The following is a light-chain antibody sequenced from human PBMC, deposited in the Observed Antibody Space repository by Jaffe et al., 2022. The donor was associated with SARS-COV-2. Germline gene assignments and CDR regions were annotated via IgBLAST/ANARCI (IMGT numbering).Light chain of an antibody. V-gene: IGKV3-20*01. CDR3: QQYDGSART. CDR1: QSVSTSN. CDR2: DVS. Sequence: EIVLTQSPGTLSLSPGERATLSCRARQSVSTSNLAWYQQKPGQAPRLLIYDVSIRATGIPDRFSGSGSGTDFTLTISRLEPEDFAVYYCQQYDGSARTFGPGTKVDIK. J-gene: IGKJ3*01.